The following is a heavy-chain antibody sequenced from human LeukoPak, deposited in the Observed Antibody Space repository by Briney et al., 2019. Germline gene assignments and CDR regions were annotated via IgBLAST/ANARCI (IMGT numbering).Heavy chain of an antibody. D-gene: IGHD3-3*01. CDR2: INHSGST. CDR3: ARGLSIGGARVAHKPFAY. CDR1: GGSFSGYY. Sequence: SETLSLTCAVYGGSFSGYYWSWIRQPPGKGREWMGEINHSGSTNYNPSLKSRVTISVDTYKKQFSLKLSSVTAADTTVYYCARGLSIGGARVAHKPFAYWGQGTLVTVSS. V-gene: IGHV4-34*01. J-gene: IGHJ4*02.